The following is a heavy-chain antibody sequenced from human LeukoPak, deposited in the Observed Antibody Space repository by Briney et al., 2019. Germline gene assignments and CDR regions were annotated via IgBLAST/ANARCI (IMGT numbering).Heavy chain of an antibody. CDR1: GYTFNTYA. CDR2: ISNHNVNK. Sequence: GSLKVSCKTSGYTFNTYAISWVRQAPGQGLEWMGWISNHNVNKNSAQTLQGRVTITKDTSTSTAYLDLQSLRSDDTAIYYCARHGNALTHSEYFDYWGQGTLMTVSS. CDR3: ARHGNALTHSEYFDY. D-gene: IGHD1-26*01. V-gene: IGHV1-18*01. J-gene: IGHJ4*02.